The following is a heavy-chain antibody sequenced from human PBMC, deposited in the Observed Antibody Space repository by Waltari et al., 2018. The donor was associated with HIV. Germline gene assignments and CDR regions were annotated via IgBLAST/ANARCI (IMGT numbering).Heavy chain of an antibody. D-gene: IGHD4-17*01. CDR3: ARDPTTVTTVAPFDY. CDR1: GFTVSSNY. CDR2: IYSGGSR. J-gene: IGHJ4*02. Sequence: EVQLVESGGGLVQPGGSLRLSCAASGFTVSSNYMSWVRQAPGKGLELVSVIYSGGSRYYADSVMGRFTISRDNSKNTLYLQMNSLRAEDTAVYYCARDPTTVTTVAPFDYWGQGTLVTVSS. V-gene: IGHV3-66*02.